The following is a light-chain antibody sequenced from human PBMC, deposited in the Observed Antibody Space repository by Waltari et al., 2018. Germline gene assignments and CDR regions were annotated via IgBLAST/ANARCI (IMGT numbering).Light chain of an antibody. CDR2: GAS. CDR3: QQYGSSPKT. J-gene: IGKJ1*01. V-gene: IGKV3-20*01. Sequence: DIVLTQSPGTLSLSPGERATLSCRASQSVSSSYLAWYQQKPGQPPRLLIYGASSRATGIPDRFSGSGSGTDFTLTISRLEPEDFAVYYCQQYGSSPKTFGQGTKVEIK. CDR1: QSVSSSY.